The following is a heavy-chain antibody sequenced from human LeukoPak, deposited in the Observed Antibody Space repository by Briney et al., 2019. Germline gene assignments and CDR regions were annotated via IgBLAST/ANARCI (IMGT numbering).Heavy chain of an antibody. J-gene: IGHJ4*02. Sequence: ASVKVSCTASGYTFTSFDINWVRQATGQGLEWMGWMNPNSGNTGYAQKFQGRVTMTRDMSTSTVYMELSSLRSEDTAVYYCAREGGSSGSFDYWGQGTLVTVSS. CDR2: MNPNSGNT. CDR3: AREGGSSGSFDY. CDR1: GYTFTSFD. D-gene: IGHD6-19*01. V-gene: IGHV1-8*01.